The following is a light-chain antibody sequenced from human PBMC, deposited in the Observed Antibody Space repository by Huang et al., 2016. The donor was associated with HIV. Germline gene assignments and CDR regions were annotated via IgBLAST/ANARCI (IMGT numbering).Light chain of an antibody. CDR1: QSLLHNNGYHA. J-gene: IGKJ2*01. Sequence: DIVMTQSPLSLPVTPGKPASISCRSSQSLLHNNGYHALGWYRQKPGQSPQLLIYLGSNRASGVPDRCSGSGSGTDFTLKSSRVEADDVGVYYCMQALQTPPYTFGQGTKLEIK. CDR3: MQALQTPPYT. V-gene: IGKV2-28*01. CDR2: LGS.